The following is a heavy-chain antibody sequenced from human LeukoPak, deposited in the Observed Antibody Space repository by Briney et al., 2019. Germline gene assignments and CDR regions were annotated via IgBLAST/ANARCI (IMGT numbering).Heavy chain of an antibody. Sequence: SETLSLTCAVYGGSFSGYYWSWIRQPPGKGLEWIGEINNSGSTNYNPSLKSRVTISVDTSKNQFSLKLSSVTAADTAVYYCARGLAGTGNDYWGQGTLVTVSS. CDR2: INNSGST. J-gene: IGHJ4*02. CDR3: ARGLAGTGNDY. D-gene: IGHD1-14*01. V-gene: IGHV4-34*01. CDR1: GGSFSGYY.